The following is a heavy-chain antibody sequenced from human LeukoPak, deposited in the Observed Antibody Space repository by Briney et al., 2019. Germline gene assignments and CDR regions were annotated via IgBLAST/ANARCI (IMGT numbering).Heavy chain of an antibody. CDR2: INSDGSST. J-gene: IGHJ4*02. D-gene: IGHD3-9*01. Sequence: GGSLRLSCAASGFTFSSYWMHWVRQAPGKGLVWVSRINSDGSSTSYADSVKGRFTISRDNAKNTLYLQMNSLRAEDTAVYYCARVPYYDILTGYPHFDYWGQGTLVTVSS. V-gene: IGHV3-74*01. CDR3: ARVPYYDILTGYPHFDY. CDR1: GFTFSSYW.